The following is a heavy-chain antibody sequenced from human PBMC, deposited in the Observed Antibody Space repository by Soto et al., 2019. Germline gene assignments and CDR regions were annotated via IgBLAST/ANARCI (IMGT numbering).Heavy chain of an antibody. J-gene: IGHJ6*02. CDR1: GCSVSRYY. V-gene: IGHV4-59*02. CDR2: MYNTGST. CDR3: ARDLWGYCGTDCYPLDV. D-gene: IGHD2-21*02. Sequence: PSETLSLTSTVSGCSVSRYYCSWIRQPPGKGLEWIGYMYNTGSTVYNPSFKSRVTISVDTSKNQFSLKLNSVTAADTAVYYCARDLWGYCGTDCYPLDVWGQGTTVTVSS.